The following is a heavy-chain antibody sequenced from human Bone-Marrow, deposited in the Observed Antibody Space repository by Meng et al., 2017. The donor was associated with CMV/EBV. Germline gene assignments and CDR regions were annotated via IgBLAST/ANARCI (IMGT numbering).Heavy chain of an antibody. D-gene: IGHD1-26*01. CDR3: ARNVGYYYGMDV. Sequence: GGSRRLSCAASGFTFSSYWMSWVRQAAGKGLEWVSGINWNGGSTDYADSVKGRFTISRDNAKNSLYLHMNSLRVEDTALYHCARNVGYYYGMDVWGQGTTVTVSS. V-gene: IGHV3-20*01. CDR1: GFTFSSYW. CDR2: INWNGGST. J-gene: IGHJ6*02.